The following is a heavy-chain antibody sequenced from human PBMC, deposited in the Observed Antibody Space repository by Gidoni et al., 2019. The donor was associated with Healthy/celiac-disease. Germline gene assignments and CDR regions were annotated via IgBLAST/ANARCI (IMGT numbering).Heavy chain of an antibody. CDR2: SKSKTDVGTT. D-gene: IGHD1-26*01. CDR3: TTGLTQRSGSYRDY. CDR1: GFTFSNAW. J-gene: IGHJ4*02. Sequence: GGGLVKPGGSLRLSCAASGFTFSNAWMSWVRQAPGKGLELGGRSKSKTDVGTTDYAAPVKGRFTISRDDSKNTLYLQMNSLKTEDTPVYYCTTGLTQRSGSYRDYWGQGTLVTVSS. V-gene: IGHV3-15*01.